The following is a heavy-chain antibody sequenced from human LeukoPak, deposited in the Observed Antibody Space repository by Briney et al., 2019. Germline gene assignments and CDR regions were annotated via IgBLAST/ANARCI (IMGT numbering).Heavy chain of an antibody. CDR3: ARATAMVTDGFDY. J-gene: IGHJ4*02. V-gene: IGHV3-21*01. D-gene: IGHD5-18*01. CDR2: ISSSSSYI. Sequence: GGSRRLSCAASGFTFSSYSMNWVRQAPGKGLEWVSSISSSSSYIYYADSVKGRFTISRDNAKNSLYLQMNSLRAEDTAEYYCARATAMVTDGFDYWGQGTLVTVSS. CDR1: GFTFSSYS.